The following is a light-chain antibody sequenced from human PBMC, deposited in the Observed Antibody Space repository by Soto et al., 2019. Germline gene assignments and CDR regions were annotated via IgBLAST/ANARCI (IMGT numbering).Light chain of an antibody. CDR3: QQLSSYPST. Sequence: IQFTHSPASLSESVGDRVTINCRSRQDSTTYLAWYQQKPGKAPNLLIYDASTLHSGVPSRFSGSGSGTDFTLTVSGLQPEDFATYYCQQLSSYPSTFGGGTKV. V-gene: IGKV1-9*01. CDR1: QDSTTY. J-gene: IGKJ4*01. CDR2: DAS.